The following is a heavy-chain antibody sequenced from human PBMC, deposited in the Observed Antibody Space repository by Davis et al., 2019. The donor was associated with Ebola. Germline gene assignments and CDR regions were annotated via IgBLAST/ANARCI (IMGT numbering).Heavy chain of an antibody. CDR3: ARDNPGYCSSTSCYSYYYYGMDV. D-gene: IGHD2-2*02. Sequence: GESLKISCAASGFTVSSNYMSWVRQAPGQGLEWVSVIYSGGSTYYADSVKGRFTISRDNSKNTLYLQMNSLRAEDTAVYYCARDNPGYCSSTSCYSYYYYGMDVWGQGTTVTVSS. J-gene: IGHJ6*02. CDR1: GFTVSSNY. V-gene: IGHV3-66*01. CDR2: IYSGGST.